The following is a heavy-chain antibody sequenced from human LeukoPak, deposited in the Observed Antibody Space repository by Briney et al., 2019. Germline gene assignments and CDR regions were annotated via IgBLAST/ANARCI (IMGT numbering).Heavy chain of an antibody. D-gene: IGHD4-17*01. CDR3: ARGEGYGAIQH. J-gene: IGHJ1*01. V-gene: IGHV3-21*01. Sequence: GGSLRLSCAASGFTFSSYSMNWVRQAPGKGLEWVSSISSSSSYIYYADSVKGRFTISRDNAKNSLYLQMDSLRAEDTAVYYCARGEGYGAIQHWGQGTLVTVSS. CDR1: GFTFSSYS. CDR2: ISSSSSYI.